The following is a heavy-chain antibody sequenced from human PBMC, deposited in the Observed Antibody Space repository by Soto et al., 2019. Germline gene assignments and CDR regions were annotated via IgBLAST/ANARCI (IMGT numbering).Heavy chain of an antibody. CDR1: GVSISSGGYY. CDR2: IYYSGST. V-gene: IGHV4-31*08. Sequence: PSETLSLTCTVSGVSISSGGYYWSWIRQHPGKGLEWIGYIYYSGSTYYNPSLKSRITVNPDTSKNQFSLQLTSVTPEDTAVYYCAGTTSHYWYYMDVWGKGTTVTVSS. D-gene: IGHD1-7*01. CDR3: AGTTSHYWYYMDV. J-gene: IGHJ6*03.